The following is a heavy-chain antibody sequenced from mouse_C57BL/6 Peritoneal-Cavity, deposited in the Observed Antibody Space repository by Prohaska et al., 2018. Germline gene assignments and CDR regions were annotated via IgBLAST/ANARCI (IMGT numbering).Heavy chain of an antibody. J-gene: IGHJ3*01. CDR3: TRVSFAY. V-gene: IGHV1-59*01. Sequence: QRPGQVLEWIGVIDPFDSYTNYNKKFKGKATLTVDTSSSTADMQRSSLTSGGAAVYYCTRVSFAYWDQGTLVTVSA. CDR2: IDPFDSYT.